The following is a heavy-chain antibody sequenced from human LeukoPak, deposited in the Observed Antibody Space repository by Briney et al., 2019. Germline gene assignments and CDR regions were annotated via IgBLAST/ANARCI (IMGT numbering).Heavy chain of an antibody. CDR1: GYSISSGYY. J-gene: IGHJ3*02. V-gene: IGHV4-38-2*01. CDR2: IYHSGST. CDR3: ARVGGSYYAFDI. D-gene: IGHD1-26*01. Sequence: SETLSLTCAVSGYSISSGYYWGWIRQPPGKGLEWIGSIYHSGSTYYNPSLKSRVTISVDTSKNQFSLKLSSVTAADTAVYYCARVGGSYYAFDIWGQGTMVAVSS.